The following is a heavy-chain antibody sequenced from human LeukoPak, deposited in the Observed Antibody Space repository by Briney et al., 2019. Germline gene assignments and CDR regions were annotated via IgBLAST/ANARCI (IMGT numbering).Heavy chain of an antibody. J-gene: IGHJ4*02. Sequence: ASVKVSCKASGGTFNSYGISWVRQAPGQGLEWMGWISAYNGNTNYAQKLQGRVTMTTDTSTSTAYMELRSLRSDDTAVYYCARDRSIAVAGTHFDYWGQGTLVTVSS. V-gene: IGHV1-18*01. CDR3: ARDRSIAVAGTHFDY. CDR1: GGTFNSYG. D-gene: IGHD6-19*01. CDR2: ISAYNGNT.